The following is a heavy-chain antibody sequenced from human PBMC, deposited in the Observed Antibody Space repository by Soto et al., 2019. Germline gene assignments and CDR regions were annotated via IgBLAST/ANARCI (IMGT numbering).Heavy chain of an antibody. CDR2: ISSSSTI. Sequence: GGSLRLSCAASGFTFSSYSMNWVRQAPGKGLEWVSYISSSSTIYYADSVKGRFTISRDNAKNSLYLQMNSLRAEDTAVYYCARVAGDPKVAATIDAFDIWGQGTMVTASS. CDR1: GFTFSSYS. CDR3: ARVAGDPKVAATIDAFDI. V-gene: IGHV3-48*01. D-gene: IGHD2-15*01. J-gene: IGHJ3*02.